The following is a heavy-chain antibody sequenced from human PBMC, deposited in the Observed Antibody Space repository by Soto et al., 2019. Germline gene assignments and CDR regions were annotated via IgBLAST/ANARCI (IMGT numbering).Heavy chain of an antibody. D-gene: IGHD5-18*01. CDR2: INPKSGGT. V-gene: IGHV1-2*02. CDR3: ARMVNRPVGYSYGSSPPRDFDY. CDR1: GYTFTGYD. J-gene: IGHJ4*02. Sequence: ASVKVSGKASGYTFTGYDIHWVRQAPGQGLEWMGWINPKSGGTNYAQKFQGRVTMTRAPSISTADMELSRLRSDDTAVYYCARMVNRPVGYSYGSSPPRDFDYWGQGTRVTVRS.